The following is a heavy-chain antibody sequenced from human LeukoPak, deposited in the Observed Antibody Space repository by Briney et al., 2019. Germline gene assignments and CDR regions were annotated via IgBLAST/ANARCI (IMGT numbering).Heavy chain of an antibody. CDR1: GFTFSDYY. CDR2: ISSSGSTI. V-gene: IGHV3-11*01. Sequence: PGGSLRLSCAASGFTFSDYYMSWIRQAPGKGLECVSYISSSGSTIYHADSMKRRFTISRDTAKTSLYLQMNRLSAEDTAVYYCARDVIWFGELSGGFDIWGQGTMVTVSS. D-gene: IGHD3-10*01. CDR3: ARDVIWFGELSGGFDI. J-gene: IGHJ3*02.